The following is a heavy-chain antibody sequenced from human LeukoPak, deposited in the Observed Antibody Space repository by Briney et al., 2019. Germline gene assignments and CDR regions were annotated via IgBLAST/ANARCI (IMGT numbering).Heavy chain of an antibody. CDR2: ISGSGGST. Sequence: PGGSLRLSCAASGFTFSSYAMSWVRQAPGKWLEWVSAISGSGGSTYYADSVKGRFTISRDNSKNTLYLQMNSLRAEDTAVYYCAKSRLRGYSGYDQVYWGQGTLVTVSS. V-gene: IGHV3-23*01. J-gene: IGHJ4*02. CDR3: AKSRLRGYSGYDQVY. CDR1: GFTFSSYA. D-gene: IGHD5-12*01.